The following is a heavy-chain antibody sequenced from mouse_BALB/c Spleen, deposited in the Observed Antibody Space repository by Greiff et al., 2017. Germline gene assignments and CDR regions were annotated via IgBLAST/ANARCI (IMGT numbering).Heavy chain of an antibody. J-gene: IGHJ3*01. CDR2: INPSSGYT. Sequence: QVQLQQSAAELARPGASVKMSCKASGYTFTSYTMHWVKQRPGQGLEWIGYINPSSGYTEYNQKFKDKTTLTADKSSSTAYMQLSSLTSEDSAVYYCARSDYRYDVWFAYWGQGTLVTVSA. CDR1: GYTFTSYT. CDR3: ARSDYRYDVWFAY. D-gene: IGHD2-14*01. V-gene: IGHV1-4*02.